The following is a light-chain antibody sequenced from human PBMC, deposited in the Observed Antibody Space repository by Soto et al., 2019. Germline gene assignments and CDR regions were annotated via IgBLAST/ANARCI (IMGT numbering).Light chain of an antibody. CDR2: GAS. Sequence: TXSCSASQSVSNNYLAWYQQKPGQAPRLLIYGASNRATGIPDRFSGSGSGTDFTLTISRLEPEDFAVYYCQQYGSSPWTFGQGTKVDIK. CDR1: QSVSNNY. J-gene: IGKJ1*01. CDR3: QQYGSSPWT. V-gene: IGKV3-20*01.